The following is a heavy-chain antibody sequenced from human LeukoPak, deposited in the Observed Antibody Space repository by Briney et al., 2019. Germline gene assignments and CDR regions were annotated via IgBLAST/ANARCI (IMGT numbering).Heavy chain of an antibody. CDR1: GYTFTGYY. Sequence: GASVKVSCKASGYTFTGYYMHWVRQAPGQGLEWMGWINPNSGGTNYAQKFQGRVTMTRDTSISTAYMELSRLRSDDTAVYYCARDRGYSSSWSDYWGQGTLVTVSP. CDR3: ARDRGYSSSWSDY. J-gene: IGHJ4*02. V-gene: IGHV1-2*02. CDR2: INPNSGGT. D-gene: IGHD6-13*01.